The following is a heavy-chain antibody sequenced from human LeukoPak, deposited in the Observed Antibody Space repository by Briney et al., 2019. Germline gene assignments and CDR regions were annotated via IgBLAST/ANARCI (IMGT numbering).Heavy chain of an antibody. CDR3: ARFRGGGSYTLFDY. CDR2: IDWDDDK. CDR1: GFSLSTSGMC. J-gene: IGHJ4*02. D-gene: IGHD1-26*01. V-gene: IGHV2-70*11. Sequence: SGPTLVNPTQTLTLTCTFSGFSLSTSGMCVSWIRQPPGKALEWLARIDWDDDKYYSTSLKTRLTISKDTSKNQVVLTMTNMDPVDTATYYCARFRGGGSYTLFDYWGQGTLVTVSS.